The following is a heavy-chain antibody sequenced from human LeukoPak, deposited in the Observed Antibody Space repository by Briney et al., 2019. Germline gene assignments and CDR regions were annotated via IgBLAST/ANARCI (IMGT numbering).Heavy chain of an antibody. CDR3: AKALIAPIPFDY. D-gene: IGHD2-21*01. J-gene: IGHJ4*02. Sequence: PGGSLRLSCAASGFTLTNYWMGWVRQAPGKGLEWVSAISGSGGSTYYADSVKGRFTISRDNSKNTLYLQMSSLRAEDTAVYYCAKALIAPIPFDYWGQGTLVTVSS. CDR1: GFTLTNYW. CDR2: ISGSGGST. V-gene: IGHV3-23*01.